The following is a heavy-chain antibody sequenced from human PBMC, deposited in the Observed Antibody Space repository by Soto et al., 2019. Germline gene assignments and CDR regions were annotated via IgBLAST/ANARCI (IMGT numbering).Heavy chain of an antibody. CDR2: ISYDGSNK. Sequence: GGSLRLSCAASGFTFSSYAMHWVRQAPGKGLESVAVISYDGSNKYYADSVKGRFTISRDNSKNTLYLQMNSLRAEDTAVYYCAREPPMAYWGQGTLVTVST. CDR1: GFTFSSYA. J-gene: IGHJ4*02. CDR3: AREPPMAY. V-gene: IGHV3-30-3*01.